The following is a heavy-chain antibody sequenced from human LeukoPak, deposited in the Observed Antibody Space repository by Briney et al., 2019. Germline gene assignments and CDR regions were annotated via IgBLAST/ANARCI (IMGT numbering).Heavy chain of an antibody. CDR3: ARGGVDHYGSGTYYLMYYFDH. D-gene: IGHD3-10*01. J-gene: IGHJ4*02. CDR2: ISGSGGAT. Sequence: PGGSLRHTCAASGFTFNTYGMSWVRQAPGKGLEWVSGISGSGGATYYADSVKGRFTVSRDDPHNTLYLQMNSVRAEDTAVYFCARGGVDHYGSGTYYLMYYFDHWGQGALVTVSS. V-gene: IGHV3-23*01. CDR1: GFTFNTYG.